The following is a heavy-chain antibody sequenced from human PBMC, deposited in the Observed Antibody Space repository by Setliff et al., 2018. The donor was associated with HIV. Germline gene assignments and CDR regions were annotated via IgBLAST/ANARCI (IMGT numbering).Heavy chain of an antibody. D-gene: IGHD6-6*01. V-gene: IGHV4-30-4*02. CDR2: IYYSGNT. CDR1: GGSINNDIYF. CDR3: ARGLRSSTYYYYYYMDV. Sequence: SETLSLTCSVSGGSINNDIYFWTWIRQHPGKGLEWIGYIYYSGNTYYHPSLKSRVTISVDTSKNQFSLKLSSVTAADTAVYYCARGLRSSTYYYYYYMDVWGKGTTVTRLL. J-gene: IGHJ6*03.